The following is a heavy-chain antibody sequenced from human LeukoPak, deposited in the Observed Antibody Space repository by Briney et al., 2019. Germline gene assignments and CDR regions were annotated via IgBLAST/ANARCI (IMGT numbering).Heavy chain of an antibody. CDR2: ISGSAGST. D-gene: IGHD6-13*01. CDR3: AKDASSWRGYYDY. V-gene: IGHV3-23*01. J-gene: IGHJ4*02. Sequence: GGSLRLSCAASGFIFSTYAMTWVRQAPGKGLEWVSTISGSAGSTNYGGSVRGRFTISRDNSKNTLYLQMNSLRAEDTAVYYCAKDASSWRGYYDYWGQGTLVTVSS. CDR1: GFIFSTYA.